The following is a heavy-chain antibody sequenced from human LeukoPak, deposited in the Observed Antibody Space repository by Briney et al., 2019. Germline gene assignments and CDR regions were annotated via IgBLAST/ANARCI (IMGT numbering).Heavy chain of an antibody. CDR1: GFTFSSYS. CDR2: ISSSSSYI. Sequence: GGSLRLSCAASGFTFSSYSMNWVRQAPGKGLEWVSSISSSSSYIYYADSVKGRFTISRDNAKKSLYLQIHSLRAEDTAVYFCARGSSGSYPNYFDPWGQGTLVTVSS. D-gene: IGHD1-26*01. J-gene: IGHJ5*02. V-gene: IGHV3-21*04. CDR3: ARGSSGSYPNYFDP.